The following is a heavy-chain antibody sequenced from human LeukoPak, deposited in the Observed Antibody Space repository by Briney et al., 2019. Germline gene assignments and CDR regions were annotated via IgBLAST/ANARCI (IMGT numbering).Heavy chain of an antibody. CDR1: GYTFTSYG. D-gene: IGHD3-10*01. CDR3: ARGPNGSGSYYNP. CDR2: MNPNSGNT. Sequence: GASVKVSCKASGYTFTSYGISWVRQAPGQGLEWMGWMNPNSGNTGYAQKFQGRVTMTRNTSISTAYMELSSLRSEDTAVYYCARGPNGSGSYYNPWGQGTLVTVSS. V-gene: IGHV1-8*02. J-gene: IGHJ5*02.